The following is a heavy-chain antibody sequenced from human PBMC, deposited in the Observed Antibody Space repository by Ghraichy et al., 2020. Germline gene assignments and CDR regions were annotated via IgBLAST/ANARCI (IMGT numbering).Heavy chain of an antibody. CDR3: ASIPIPTGVVTHDYFDY. CDR2: ISSSSSTI. Sequence: GGSLRLSCAASGFTFSSYSMNWVRQAPGKGLEWVSYISSSSSTIYYADSVKGRFTISRDNAKNSLYLQMNSLRDEDTAVYYCASIPIPTGVVTHDYFDYWGQGTLVTVSS. D-gene: IGHD4-23*01. V-gene: IGHV3-48*02. CDR1: GFTFSSYS. J-gene: IGHJ4*02.